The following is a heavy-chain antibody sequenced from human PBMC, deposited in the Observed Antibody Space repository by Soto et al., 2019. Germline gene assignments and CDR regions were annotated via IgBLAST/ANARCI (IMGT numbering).Heavy chain of an antibody. Sequence: SETLSLTCTVSGGSISSYYWSWIRQPPGKGLEWIGYIYYSGSTNYNPSLKSRVTISVDTSKNQFSLKLSSVTAADTAVYYCARAYYDILTGYFDYWGQGTLVTVSS. V-gene: IGHV4-59*01. CDR3: ARAYYDILTGYFDY. D-gene: IGHD3-9*01. J-gene: IGHJ4*02. CDR1: GGSISSYY. CDR2: IYYSGST.